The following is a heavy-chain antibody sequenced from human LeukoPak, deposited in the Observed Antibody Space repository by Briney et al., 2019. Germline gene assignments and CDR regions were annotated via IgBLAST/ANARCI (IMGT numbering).Heavy chain of an antibody. D-gene: IGHD3-10*01. J-gene: IGHJ4*02. V-gene: IGHV2-70*11. CDR3: ARTCSGNYGSGSYSYDY. CDR2: IDWDDDK. CDR1: GFSLSTSGMC. Sequence: ESGPTLVNPTQTLTLTCTFSGFSLSTSGMCVSWIRQPPGKALEWLARIDWDDDKYYSTSLKTRLTISKDTFKNQVVLTMTNMDPVDTATYYCARTCSGNYGSGSYSYDYWGQGTLVTVSS.